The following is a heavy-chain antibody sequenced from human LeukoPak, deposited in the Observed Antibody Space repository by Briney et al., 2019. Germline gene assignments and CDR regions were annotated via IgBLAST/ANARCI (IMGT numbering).Heavy chain of an antibody. Sequence: GGSLGLSCAASGFTFSSYSMNWVRQAPGKGLEWVSSISSSSSYIYYADSVKGRFTISRDNAKNSLYLQMNSLRAEDTAVYYCARVGYYYDSSGSPPLIDAFDIWGQGTMVTVSS. V-gene: IGHV3-21*01. CDR2: ISSSSSYI. D-gene: IGHD3-22*01. CDR1: GFTFSSYS. J-gene: IGHJ3*02. CDR3: ARVGYYYDSSGSPPLIDAFDI.